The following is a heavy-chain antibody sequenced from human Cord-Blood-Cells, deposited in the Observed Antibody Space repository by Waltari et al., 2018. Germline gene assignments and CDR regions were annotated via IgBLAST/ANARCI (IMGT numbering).Heavy chain of an antibody. V-gene: IGHV5-51*01. J-gene: IGHJ2*01. D-gene: IGHD3-10*01. Sequence: EVQLVQSGAEVKKPGESLKISCKGSGYSFTSYWIGWVRQMPGKGLEWMGSIYPGESDTRYSPAFQGQVTISADKSISTAYLQWSSLKASDTAMYYCARRFRGSGSYWYFDLWGRGTLVTVSS. CDR3: ARRFRGSGSYWYFDL. CDR2: IYPGESDT. CDR1: GYSFTSYW.